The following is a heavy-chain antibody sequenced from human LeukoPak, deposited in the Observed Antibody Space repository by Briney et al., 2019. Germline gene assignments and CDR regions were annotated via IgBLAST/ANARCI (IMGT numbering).Heavy chain of an antibody. V-gene: IGHV4-34*01. CDR1: GGSFSGYY. Sequence: SETLSLTCAVYGGSFSGYYWSWIRQPPGKGLEWIGEINHSGSTKYNSSLKSRVTISVDTPKNQFSLKLSSVTAADTAVYYCPRGRFRIAVAGTGAYYYYGMDVWGQGTTVTVSS. J-gene: IGHJ6*02. CDR3: PRGRFRIAVAGTGAYYYYGMDV. D-gene: IGHD6-19*01. CDR2: INHSGST.